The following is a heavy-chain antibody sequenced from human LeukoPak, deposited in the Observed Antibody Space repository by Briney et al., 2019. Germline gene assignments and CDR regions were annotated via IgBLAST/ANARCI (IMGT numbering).Heavy chain of an antibody. D-gene: IGHD2-15*01. Sequence: PSQTLSLTCTVSGDSISNGDYYWSWIRQHPEKGLECIGHIYYSGATYYNPSLKSRLTISVDTPKSQFSLKLSSMTAADTAMYYCARLSRSSGGYPYVFDIWGQGIMATVSS. CDR1: GDSISNGDYY. J-gene: IGHJ3*02. V-gene: IGHV4-30-4*08. CDR2: IYYSGAT. CDR3: ARLSRSSGGYPYVFDI.